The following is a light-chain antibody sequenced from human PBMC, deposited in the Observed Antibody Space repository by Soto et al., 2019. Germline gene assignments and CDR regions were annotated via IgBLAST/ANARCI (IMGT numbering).Light chain of an antibody. CDR3: QQYNNWPLT. CDR1: QSVNTN. CDR2: GAS. J-gene: IGKJ3*01. V-gene: IGKV3-15*01. Sequence: EIVMAQSPATLSVSPGERATLSCRASQSVNTNLAWYQQKDGQAPGLLIYGASTRATGIPARFSGSGSGTEFTLTINSLQSEDFAVYYCQQYNNWPLTFGPGTKVDIK.